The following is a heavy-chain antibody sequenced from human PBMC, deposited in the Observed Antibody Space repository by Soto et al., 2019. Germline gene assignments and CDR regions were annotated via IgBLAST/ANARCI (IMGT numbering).Heavy chain of an antibody. CDR3: ASDGVALGFDP. Sequence: ASVKVACKASGYRFTGYYIHWVRQAPGQGLEWMGYINPNSGDTRYAQDLQGRVTMTRDTSINTASMELRRLTSDDTAVYYCASDGVALGFDPWGQGTLVTVSS. D-gene: IGHD2-15*01. CDR1: GYRFTGYY. CDR2: INPNSGDT. J-gene: IGHJ5*02. V-gene: IGHV1-2*02.